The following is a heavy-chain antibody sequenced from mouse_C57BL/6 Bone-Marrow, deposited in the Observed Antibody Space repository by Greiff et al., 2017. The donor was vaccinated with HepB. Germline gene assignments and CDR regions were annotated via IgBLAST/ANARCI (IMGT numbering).Heavy chain of an antibody. D-gene: IGHD2-2*01. Sequence: EVKLVESGGDLVKPGGSLKLSCAASGFTFSSYGMSWVRQTPDKRLEWVATISSGGSYTYYPDSVKGRFTISRDNAKNTLYLQMSSLKSEDTAMYYCARHKGGYDDYFYYWGQGTTLTVSS. J-gene: IGHJ2*01. CDR1: GFTFSSYG. V-gene: IGHV5-6*01. CDR2: ISSGGSYT. CDR3: ARHKGGYDDYFYY.